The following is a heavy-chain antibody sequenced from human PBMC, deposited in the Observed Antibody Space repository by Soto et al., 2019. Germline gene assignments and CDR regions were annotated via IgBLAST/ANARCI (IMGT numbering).Heavy chain of an antibody. D-gene: IGHD2-8*01. Sequence: SETLSLTCTVSGGSISNFYWSWIRQPPGKGLEWIGYIYYSGSTNYNPSLKGRVTISEDTSKNQFSLELSSVTAADTAVYFCARVYERDYMDVWGKGTTVTVSS. J-gene: IGHJ6*03. CDR3: ARVYERDYMDV. V-gene: IGHV4-59*01. CDR1: GGSISNFY. CDR2: IYYSGST.